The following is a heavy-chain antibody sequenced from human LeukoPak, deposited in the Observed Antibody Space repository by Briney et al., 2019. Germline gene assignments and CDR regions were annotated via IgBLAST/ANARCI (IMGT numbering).Heavy chain of an antibody. Sequence: PGGSLRLSCAASGFSLSSHGMHWVRQAPGKGLEWVSFIRYDGSNKHYGDSVQGRFTISRDNSRSTLYLQMDSLRPEDTAVYYCARDQTPFTYYDYYYMDVWGKGTTVTVSS. CDR3: ARDQTPFTYYDYYYMDV. V-gene: IGHV3-30*02. CDR2: IRYDGSNK. D-gene: IGHD2-15*01. CDR1: GFSLSSHG. J-gene: IGHJ6*03.